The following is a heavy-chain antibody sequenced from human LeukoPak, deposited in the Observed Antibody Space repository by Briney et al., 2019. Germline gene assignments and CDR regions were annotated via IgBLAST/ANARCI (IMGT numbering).Heavy chain of an antibody. Sequence: GGSLRLSCAASGFIFSGSAMHWVRQAPGKGLEWVAVILSHGRNEYYADSLKGRFSISRDNSKDTLYLQMSSLRADDTAVYYCARGAVADDFDYWGQGTLVTVSS. D-gene: IGHD6-19*01. CDR1: GFIFSGSA. V-gene: IGHV3-30*04. J-gene: IGHJ4*02. CDR2: ILSHGRNE. CDR3: ARGAVADDFDY.